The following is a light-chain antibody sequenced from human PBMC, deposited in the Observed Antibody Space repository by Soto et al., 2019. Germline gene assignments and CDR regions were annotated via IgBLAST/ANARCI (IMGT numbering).Light chain of an antibody. Sequence: DIVMTQSPDSLAVSLGEWATINCKSSQSVLYSSNNKNYLAWYQQKPGQPHKLLIYWASTRESGVPDRFSGSGSGTDFTLTISSLQAEDVAVYYCQQYYSSPITFGRGTRLEIK. J-gene: IGKJ5*01. CDR2: WAS. CDR3: QQYYSSPIT. CDR1: QSVLYSSNNKNY. V-gene: IGKV4-1*01.